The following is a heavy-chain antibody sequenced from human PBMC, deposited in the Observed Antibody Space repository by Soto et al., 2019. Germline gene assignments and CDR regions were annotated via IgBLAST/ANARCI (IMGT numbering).Heavy chain of an antibody. V-gene: IGHV4-59*01. D-gene: IGHD3-9*01. CDR1: GGSISSYY. CDR3: ARNYDILTGYYSEVGAFDI. Sequence: SETLSLTCTVSGGSISSYYWSWIRQPPGKGLEWIGYIYYSGSTNYSPSLKSRVTISVGTSKNHFSLKLSSVTAADTAVYYCARNYDILTGYYSEVGAFDIWGQGTMVPSPQ. J-gene: IGHJ3*02. CDR2: IYYSGST.